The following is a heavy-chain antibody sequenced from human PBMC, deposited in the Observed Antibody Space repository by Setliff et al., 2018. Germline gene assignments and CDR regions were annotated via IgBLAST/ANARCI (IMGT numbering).Heavy chain of an antibody. J-gene: IGHJ3*02. D-gene: IGHD6-19*01. Sequence: PSETLSLTCTVSGGSISSGTNYWSWIRQPAGRGLEWIGHIDPSGNTNYHPSLKSRVTISGDTSKNQFSLKLTSVTAAETALYYCARGGSSGWYGGAFDMWGQGTKVTVSS. CDR3: ARGGSSGWYGGAFDM. CDR1: GGSISSGTNY. V-gene: IGHV4-61*09. CDR2: IDPSGNT.